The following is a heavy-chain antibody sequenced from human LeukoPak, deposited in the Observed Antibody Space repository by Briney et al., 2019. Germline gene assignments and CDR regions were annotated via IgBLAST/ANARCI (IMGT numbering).Heavy chain of an antibody. CDR3: ARTRAAASTPDYYYMDV. CDR1: GFSFSYYW. D-gene: IGHD6-25*01. Sequence: LRLSCAASGFSFSYYWMSWIRQSPGKALEWLARIDWDGDKYYRTSLKTRLTISADTPLKQVVLTMTNVDPADTATYYCARTRAAASTPDYYYMDVWGKGTTVTVFS. J-gene: IGHJ6*03. V-gene: IGHV2-70*11. CDR2: IDWDGDK.